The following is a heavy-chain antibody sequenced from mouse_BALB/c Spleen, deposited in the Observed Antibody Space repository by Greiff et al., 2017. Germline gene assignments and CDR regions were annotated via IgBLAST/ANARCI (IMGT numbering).Heavy chain of an antibody. CDR2: IDPANGDT. J-gene: IGHJ3*01. CDR1: GFNINDTS. Sequence: EVQLLQSGAELVKPGASLKLSCTASGFNINDTSMHWVKQRPEQGLEWIGRIDPANGDTQYDPKFQGKATITADTSSNTAYLQLSSLTSEDTAVYYCARTGYGYIFAYWGQGTLVTVSA. D-gene: IGHD2-2*01. V-gene: IGHV14-3*02. CDR3: ARTGYGYIFAY.